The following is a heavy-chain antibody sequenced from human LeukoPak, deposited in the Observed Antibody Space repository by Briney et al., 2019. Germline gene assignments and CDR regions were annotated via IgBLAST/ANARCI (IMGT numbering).Heavy chain of an antibody. CDR3: ASGCSSGWWAMGYDYYMDG. CDR1: GDSVSSNSAA. D-gene: IGHD6-19*01. J-gene: IGHJ6*03. Sequence: SQTLSLTCAISGDSVSSNSAAWNWIRQSPSRGLEWLGRTYYRSKWYNDYAVCVKSRITINPDTSKNQFSLQLNSVTPEDTAVYYCASGCSSGWWAMGYDYYMDGWGKGTTVTASS. V-gene: IGHV6-1*01. CDR2: TYYRSKWYN.